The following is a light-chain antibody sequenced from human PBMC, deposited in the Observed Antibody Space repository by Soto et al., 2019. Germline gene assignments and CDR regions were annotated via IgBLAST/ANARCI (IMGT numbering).Light chain of an antibody. CDR1: QSLTMW. CDR2: NTY. CDR3: QHWTDYSWT. J-gene: IGKJ1*01. Sequence: DIHMTQSTSTLSAYVGDRVTITCRASQSLTMWLAWYQQKPGKAPNLLIYNTYSLESGVTPRFSGSGSGTEFTVTIRSVQPYDFATDSFQHWTDYSWTFGRENEEQVK. V-gene: IGKV1-5*03.